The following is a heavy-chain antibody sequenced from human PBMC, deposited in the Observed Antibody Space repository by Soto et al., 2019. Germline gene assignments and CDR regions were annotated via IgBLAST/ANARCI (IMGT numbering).Heavy chain of an antibody. J-gene: IGHJ4*02. CDR1: GFTFSSYG. CDR2: INDDGIST. V-gene: IGHV3-74*01. CDR3: TRGPRSTSTGTGAF. Sequence: GGSLRLSCAASGFTFSSYGMHWVRQAPGKGPEWVSRINDDGISTNYADSVKGRFTISRDNAKNTLYLQMNALRVEDTAVYYCTRGPRSTSTGTGAFWGQGTLVTVSS. D-gene: IGHD1-1*01.